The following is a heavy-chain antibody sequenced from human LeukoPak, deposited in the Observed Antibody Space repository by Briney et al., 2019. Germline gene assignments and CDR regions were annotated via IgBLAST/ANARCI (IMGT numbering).Heavy chain of an antibody. Sequence: GGSLRLSCAASGFTFSSYAMHWVRQAPGKGLEWVAVISYDGSNKYYADSVKGRFTISRDNSKNTLYLQMNSLRAEDTAVYYCARGSGYSSSWYEDYFDYWGQGTLVTVSS. CDR2: ISYDGSNK. CDR3: ARGSGYSSSWYEDYFDY. J-gene: IGHJ4*02. D-gene: IGHD6-13*01. CDR1: GFTFSSYA. V-gene: IGHV3-30*04.